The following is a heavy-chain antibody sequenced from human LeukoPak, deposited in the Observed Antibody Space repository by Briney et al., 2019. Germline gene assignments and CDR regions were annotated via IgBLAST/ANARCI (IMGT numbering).Heavy chain of an antibody. Sequence: GGSLRLSCAASGFTFSSYAMHWVRQAPGKGLEWVAVISYDGSNKYYADSVKGRFTISRDNSKNTLYLQMNSLRAEDTAVYYCARPLAAAGIDGVAFDIWGQGTMVTVSS. V-gene: IGHV3-30-3*01. CDR2: ISYDGSNK. J-gene: IGHJ3*02. CDR3: ARPLAAAGIDGVAFDI. D-gene: IGHD6-13*01. CDR1: GFTFSSYA.